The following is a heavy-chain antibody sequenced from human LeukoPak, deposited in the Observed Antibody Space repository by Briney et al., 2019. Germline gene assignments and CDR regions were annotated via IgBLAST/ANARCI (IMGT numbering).Heavy chain of an antibody. CDR2: ISGSGGST. D-gene: IGHD3-10*01. CDR3: AKNRANYGSGSYYAN. CDR1: RFTFSSYG. V-gene: IGHV3-23*01. J-gene: IGHJ4*02. Sequence: GGSLRLSCAASRFTFSSYGMSWVGQAPGKGLEWVSAISGSGGSTYYADSVKGRFTISRDNSKNTLYLDMNSLRPEDTAVYYCAKNRANYGSGSYYANWGQGTLVTVSS.